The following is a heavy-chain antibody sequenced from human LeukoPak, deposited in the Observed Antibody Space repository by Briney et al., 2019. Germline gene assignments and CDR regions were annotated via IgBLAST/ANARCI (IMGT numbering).Heavy chain of an antibody. CDR3: ASLYDSSGWHYGMDV. Sequence: PGGSLRLSCAASGFTFSDYYMSWIRQAPGKGLEWVSYISSSGSTIYYAHSVKGRFTISRDNAKNSLYLQMNSLRAEDTAVYYCASLYDSSGWHYGMDVWGQGTTVTVSS. V-gene: IGHV3-11*01. CDR1: GFTFSDYY. J-gene: IGHJ6*02. D-gene: IGHD3-22*01. CDR2: ISSSGSTI.